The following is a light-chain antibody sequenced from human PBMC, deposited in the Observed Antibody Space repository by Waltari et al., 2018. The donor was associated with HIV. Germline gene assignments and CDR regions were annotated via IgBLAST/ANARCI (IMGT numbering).Light chain of an antibody. CDR2: QDY. V-gene: IGLV3-1*01. CDR1: RLGNKY. Sequence: SYDLTQPPSVSVSPGETATITCSGDRLGNKYACWYQHKTGQSPVLVIYQDYRRPSGIPERFSGSTSGNTATLTISGTQALDEADYYCQAWDSSTASFGGGTKLTVL. J-gene: IGLJ2*01. CDR3: QAWDSSTAS.